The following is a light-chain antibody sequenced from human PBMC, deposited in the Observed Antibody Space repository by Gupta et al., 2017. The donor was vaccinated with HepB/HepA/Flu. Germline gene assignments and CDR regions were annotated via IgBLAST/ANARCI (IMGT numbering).Light chain of an antibody. CDR3: QSYDTSLSGVV. Sequence: QSVLTQPPSVSGAPGQRVTISCTGSSSNIGAGYDVHWYQQLPGTAPKLLIYGNNNRPSGVPDLFSGSKSGSSASLAITGLQAEDEVDYYCQSYDTSLSGVVFGGGTKLTVL. CDR1: SSNIGAGYD. V-gene: IGLV1-40*01. CDR2: GNN. J-gene: IGLJ2*01.